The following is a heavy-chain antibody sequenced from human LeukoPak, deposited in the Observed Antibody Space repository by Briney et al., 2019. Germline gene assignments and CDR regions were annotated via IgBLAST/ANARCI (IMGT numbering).Heavy chain of an antibody. CDR3: AKQLGYCSDGSCYFPY. CDR1: GFTFSSSA. Sequence: GGSLRPSCAATGFTFSSSAMSWVRQAPGKGLEWVSAISNNGGYTYYADSVQGRFTISRDNSKSTLCLQMNSLRAEDTAVYYCAKQLGYCSDGSCYFPYWGQGTLVTVSS. D-gene: IGHD2-15*01. J-gene: IGHJ4*02. V-gene: IGHV3-23*01. CDR2: ISNNGGYT.